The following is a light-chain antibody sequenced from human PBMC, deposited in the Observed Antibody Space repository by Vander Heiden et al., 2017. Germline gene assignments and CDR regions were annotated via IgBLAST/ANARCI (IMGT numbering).Light chain of an antibody. CDR2: CAS. Sequence: SLWTQSPHSLAASLRGSATLNCKSSQSGLYSYNKKKSLAWYQQKPGKTPTLRIFCASTRECGVPDRFSGCVSGRAFTLTISSLQAEDVAVYYCQQYYSTPWTLGQGTKVEIK. CDR3: QQYYSTPWT. J-gene: IGKJ1*01. CDR1: QSGLYSYNKKKS. V-gene: IGKV4-1*01.